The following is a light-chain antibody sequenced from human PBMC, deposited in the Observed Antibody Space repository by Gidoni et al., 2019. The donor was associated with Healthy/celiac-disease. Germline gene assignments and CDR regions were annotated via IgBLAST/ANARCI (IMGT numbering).Light chain of an antibody. CDR3: MQALQTPPFT. V-gene: IGKV2-28*01. J-gene: IGKJ3*01. CDR1: QSLLHSNGYNY. Sequence: DMVMTQSPLSLPVTPGEPASISCRSSQSLLHSNGYNYWDWYLQKPGQSPQLLIYLGSNRASGVPDRFSGSGSGTDFTLKISRVEAEDVGVYYCMQALQTPPFTFGPGTKVDIK. CDR2: LGS.